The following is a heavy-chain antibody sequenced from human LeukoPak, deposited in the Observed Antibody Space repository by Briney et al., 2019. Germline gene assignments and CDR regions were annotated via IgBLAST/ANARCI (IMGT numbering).Heavy chain of an antibody. D-gene: IGHD6-13*01. CDR1: SYIFTNFG. CDR3: ARAPPKQLLHLY. Sequence: ASVKVSCKASSYIFTNFGIIWVRQAPRQGLEWMGWISPYNGNTRYTQKFQDRVTMSTDTSTTTAYLELRSLRSDDTAVYYCARAPPKQLLHLYWGQGTLVTVSS. J-gene: IGHJ4*02. V-gene: IGHV1-18*01. CDR2: ISPYNGNT.